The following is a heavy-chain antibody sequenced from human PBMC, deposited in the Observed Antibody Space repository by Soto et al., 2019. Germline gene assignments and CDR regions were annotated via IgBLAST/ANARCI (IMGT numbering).Heavy chain of an antibody. D-gene: IGHD6-6*01. CDR1: GGSFSGYY. Sequence: QVQLQQWGAGLLKPSETLSLTCAVYGGSFSGYYWSWIRQPPGKGLEWIGAINHSGSTNYNPSLKSRVTISVDTSKNQFSLKLSSVTAADTAVYYCARTGWGSSSSVMYFDYWGQGTLVTVSS. CDR3: ARTGWGSSSSVMYFDY. CDR2: INHSGST. V-gene: IGHV4-34*01. J-gene: IGHJ4*02.